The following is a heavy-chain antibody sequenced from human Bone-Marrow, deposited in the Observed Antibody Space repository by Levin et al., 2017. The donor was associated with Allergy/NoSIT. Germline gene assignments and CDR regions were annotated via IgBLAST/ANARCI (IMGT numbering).Heavy chain of an antibody. Sequence: GESLKISCKASGYTFTSYDINWVRQATGQGLEWMGWMNPNSGNTGYAQKFQGRVTMTRNTSISTAYMELSSLRSEDTAVYYCARLPTLYCGGDCTNIDYWGQGTLVTVSS. CDR2: MNPNSGNT. J-gene: IGHJ4*02. D-gene: IGHD2-21*02. V-gene: IGHV1-8*01. CDR1: GYTFTSYD. CDR3: ARLPTLYCGGDCTNIDY.